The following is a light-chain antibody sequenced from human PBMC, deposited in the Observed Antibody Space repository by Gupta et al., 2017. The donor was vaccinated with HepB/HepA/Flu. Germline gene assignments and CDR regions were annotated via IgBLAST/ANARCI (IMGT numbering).Light chain of an antibody. V-gene: IGLV1-47*01. Sequence: QSVLTQPPSASGTPGQRVTISCSGSSSNIGSNYVYWYQQFPGTAPKLLIYRKNQRPSGVPDRFSGSKSGTSASLAISGLRSDDEADDYCATWDDSLSGYVFGNGTNVTVL. CDR2: RKN. CDR3: ATWDDSLSGYV. CDR1: SSNIGSNY. J-gene: IGLJ1*01.